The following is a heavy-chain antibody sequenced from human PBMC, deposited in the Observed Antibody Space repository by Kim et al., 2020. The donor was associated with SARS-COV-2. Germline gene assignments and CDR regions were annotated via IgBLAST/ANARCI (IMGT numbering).Heavy chain of an antibody. D-gene: IGHD3-22*01. J-gene: IGHJ4*02. Sequence: SETLSLTCTVSGGSISSSSYYWGWIRQPPGKGLEWIGSIYYGGSTYYNPSLRSRVTISVDTSKNHFSLKLSSVTAADTAVYYCARGLFGLSFDYWGQGTL. CDR2: IYYGGST. CDR3: ARGLFGLSFDY. V-gene: IGHV4-39*07. CDR1: GGSISSSSYY.